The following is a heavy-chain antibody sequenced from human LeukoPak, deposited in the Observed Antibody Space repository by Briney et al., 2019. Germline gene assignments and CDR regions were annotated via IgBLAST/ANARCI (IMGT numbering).Heavy chain of an antibody. D-gene: IGHD3-16*01. CDR3: VRDLILVWTPGDDFDF. CDR2: INEDATTI. V-gene: IGHV3-74*01. J-gene: IGHJ4*02. Sequence: PGGSLRLSCTASGFAFSAYWMHWVRQAPGKGLEWVSRINEDATTITYADSVKGRFIIPRDNSKKSLYLQMNNLRAEDTAVYYCVRDLILVWTPGDDFDFWGQGTLVIVSS. CDR1: GFAFSAYW.